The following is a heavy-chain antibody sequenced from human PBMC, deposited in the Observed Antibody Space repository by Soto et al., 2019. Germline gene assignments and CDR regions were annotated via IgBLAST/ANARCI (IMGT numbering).Heavy chain of an antibody. J-gene: IGHJ6*03. D-gene: IGHD2-2*01. CDR3: ARVWDIVVVPAAKSNYYMDV. V-gene: IGHV4-34*01. CDR1: GGSFRGYY. CDR2: INHRRST. Sequence: SETLSLTCAVYGGSFRGYYWTWIRQPPGKGLEWIGEINHRRSTNYNPSLKSRVTISVDTFKNQFSLKLSSVTAADTAVYYCARVWDIVVVPAAKSNYYMDVWGKGTTVTVSS.